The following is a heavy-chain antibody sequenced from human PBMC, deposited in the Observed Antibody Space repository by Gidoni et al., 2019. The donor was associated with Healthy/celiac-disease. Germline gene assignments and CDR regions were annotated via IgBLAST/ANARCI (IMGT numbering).Heavy chain of an antibody. J-gene: IGHJ6*02. CDR2: INAGNGNT. V-gene: IGHV1-3*01. CDR1: GYTFTSYA. D-gene: IGHD4-17*01. Sequence: QVQLVQSGAAVKKPGASVKVSCKASGYTFTSYAMHWVRQAPGQRLEWMGWINAGNGNTKYSQKFQGRVTITRDTSASTAYMELSSLRSEDTAVYYCARDRLDAYYGGKGTYYYYYGMDVWGQGTTVTVSS. CDR3: ARDRLDAYYGGKGTYYYYYGMDV.